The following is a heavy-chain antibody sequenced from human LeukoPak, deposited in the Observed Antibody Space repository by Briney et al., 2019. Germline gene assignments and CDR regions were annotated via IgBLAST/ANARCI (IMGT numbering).Heavy chain of an antibody. CDR3: ARLSYCSGGSCYYPGSYYYYMDV. D-gene: IGHD2-15*01. Sequence: GESLKISCKGSGYSFTSYWIGWVRQMPGKGLEWMGIIYPGDSDTRYSPSFQGQVTISADKSISTAYLQWSSLKASDTAMYYCARLSYCSGGSCYYPGSYYYYMDVWGKGTTVTVSS. V-gene: IGHV5-51*01. J-gene: IGHJ6*03. CDR2: IYPGDSDT. CDR1: GYSFTSYW.